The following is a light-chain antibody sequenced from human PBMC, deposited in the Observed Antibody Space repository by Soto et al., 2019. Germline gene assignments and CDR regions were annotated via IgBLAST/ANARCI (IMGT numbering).Light chain of an antibody. V-gene: IGKV3-15*01. CDR2: RAS. J-gene: IGKJ1*01. Sequence: IVMTQSPATLSVSPGESATLSCRASQNIYYNVAWYQHRPGQAPRLLIYRASTRATGVPARFSGSGSGTEFTLTLSSLQSEDFTVYSCLQYHNLWAFGQGTKVDIK. CDR3: LQYHNLWA. CDR1: QNIYYN.